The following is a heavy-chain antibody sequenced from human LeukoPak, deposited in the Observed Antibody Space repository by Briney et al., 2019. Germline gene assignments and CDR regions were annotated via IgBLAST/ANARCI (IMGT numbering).Heavy chain of an antibody. CDR1: GGTFSSYA. D-gene: IGHD2-2*01. J-gene: IGHJ6*03. V-gene: IGHV1-69*05. CDR2: IILIFGTA. Sequence: ASVTVSCKASGGTFSSYAISWVRQAPGQGLEWMGGIILIFGTANYAQKCQGRVTITTDETTSTAYMELSSLRSEDTAVYYCASTGYCSSTSCTSRNYYYYYYMDVWGKGTTVTVSS. CDR3: ASTGYCSSTSCTSRNYYYYYYMDV.